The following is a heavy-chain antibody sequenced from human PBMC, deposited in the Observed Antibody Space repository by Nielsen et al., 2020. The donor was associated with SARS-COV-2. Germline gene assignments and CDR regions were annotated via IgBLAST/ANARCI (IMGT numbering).Heavy chain of an antibody. V-gene: IGHV5-51*01. J-gene: IGHJ4*02. CDR3: ARPRTTVTNGFDY. Sequence: GESLKISCKGSGYSFTSYWIGWVRQMPGKGLEWMGIIYPGDSDTTYSPSFQGQVTISADKSISTAYLQWSSLKASDTAMYYCARPRTTVTNGFDYWGQGTLVTVSS. CDR1: GYSFTSYW. CDR2: IYPGDSDT. D-gene: IGHD4-11*01.